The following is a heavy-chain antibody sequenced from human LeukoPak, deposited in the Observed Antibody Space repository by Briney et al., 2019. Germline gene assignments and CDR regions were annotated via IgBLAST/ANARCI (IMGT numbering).Heavy chain of an antibody. CDR3: ARNNGMDV. Sequence: GGSLRLSCAASGFALSSHWKTWVRQVPGRGPEWVANVNRDGSETYYLDSVKGRFTISKDNAKNSLYLQMNSLRAEDTALYHCARNNGMDVWGQGTTVIVSS. J-gene: IGHJ6*02. V-gene: IGHV3-7*03. CDR2: VNRDGSET. CDR1: GFALSSHW.